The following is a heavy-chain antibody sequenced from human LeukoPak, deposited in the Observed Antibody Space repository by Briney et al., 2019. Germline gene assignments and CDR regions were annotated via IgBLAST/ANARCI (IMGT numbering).Heavy chain of an antibody. CDR3: ARGSYYYESSGYYPFDY. CDR1: GFAFSDYY. CDR2: ISSSDSRI. Sequence: KSGGSLRLSCAASGFAFSDYYMSWIRQAPGKGLVWVSYISSSDSRIYYADSVKGRFTISRDNAKNSLYLQMNSLRAEDTAVYYCARGSYYYESSGYYPFDYWGQGTLVTVSS. J-gene: IGHJ4*02. V-gene: IGHV3-11*01. D-gene: IGHD3-22*01.